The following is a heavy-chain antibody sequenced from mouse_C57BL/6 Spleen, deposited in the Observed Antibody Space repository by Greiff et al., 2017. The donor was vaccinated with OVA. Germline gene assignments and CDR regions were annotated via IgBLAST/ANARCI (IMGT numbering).Heavy chain of an antibody. CDR2: ISYDGSN. CDR1: GYSITSGYY. J-gene: IGHJ2*01. Sequence: VQLKESGPGLVKPSQSLSLTCSVTGYSITSGYYWNWIRQFPGNKLEWMGYISYDGSNNYNPSLKNRISITRDTSKNQFFLKLNSVTTEDTATYYCARGIYYGYDFDYWGQGTTLTVSS. D-gene: IGHD2-2*01. CDR3: ARGIYYGYDFDY. V-gene: IGHV3-6*01.